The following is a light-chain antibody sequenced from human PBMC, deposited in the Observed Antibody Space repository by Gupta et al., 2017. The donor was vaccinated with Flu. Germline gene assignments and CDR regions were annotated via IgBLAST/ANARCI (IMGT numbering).Light chain of an antibody. J-gene: IGKJ4*01. CDR3: QQANSYPMA. CDR1: QGISSY. CDR2: AAS. Sequence: DIQLTQSPSFLSASVGDRVTITCRASQGISSYLAWYQQKPGKAPKLLIYAASTLQSGVPSRFSGSGSGTEFTLTISSLQTEDFATYYCQQANSYPMAFGGGTKVEI. V-gene: IGKV1-9*01.